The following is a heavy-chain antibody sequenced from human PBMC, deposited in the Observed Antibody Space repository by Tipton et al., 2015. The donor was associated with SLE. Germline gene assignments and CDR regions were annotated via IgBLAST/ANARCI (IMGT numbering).Heavy chain of an antibody. D-gene: IGHD3-16*01. J-gene: IGHJ4*02. Sequence: SLRLSCEVSGFIFSNYAFHWVRQAPGKGLEWVAVISYDGSITYYADSVRGRFTISRDKAKNKLFLQLNSLRVEGTAVYYCARRAPMLTIETTTYYFDFWGQRTLVTVSS. CDR2: ISYDGSIT. CDR1: GFIFSNYA. V-gene: IGHV3-30*04. CDR3: ARRAPMLTIETTTYYFDF.